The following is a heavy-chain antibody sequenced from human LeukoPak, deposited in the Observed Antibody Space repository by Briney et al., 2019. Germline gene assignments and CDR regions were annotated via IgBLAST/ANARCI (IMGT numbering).Heavy chain of an antibody. Sequence: GGSLRLSCAASGFTFSDYAMSWVRQAPGKGLEWVTSISGSGATTDYADSVKGRFSISRDNSKNTLYRQMNSLRAEDTALYFCAKRGGSGLSRQSDYWGQGTQVTVSS. CDR2: ISGSGATT. J-gene: IGHJ4*02. V-gene: IGHV3-23*01. CDR1: GFTFSDYA. D-gene: IGHD3-10*01. CDR3: AKRGGSGLSRQSDY.